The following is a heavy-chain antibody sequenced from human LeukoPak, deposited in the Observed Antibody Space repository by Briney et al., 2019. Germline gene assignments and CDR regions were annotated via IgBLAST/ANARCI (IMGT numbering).Heavy chain of an antibody. Sequence: SGPALLKPTQTLTLTCTFSGFSRSTSGMCVSWVRQPPGKALGWLALIDWDDDKYYITSLKTKLTISKDTSKNQVVLTMTNMDPVDTATYYCARIKTGDHFHDAFDIWGQGTMVTVSS. J-gene: IGHJ3*02. CDR1: GFSRSTSGMC. D-gene: IGHD7-27*01. CDR3: ARIKTGDHFHDAFDI. CDR2: IDWDDDK. V-gene: IGHV2-70*20.